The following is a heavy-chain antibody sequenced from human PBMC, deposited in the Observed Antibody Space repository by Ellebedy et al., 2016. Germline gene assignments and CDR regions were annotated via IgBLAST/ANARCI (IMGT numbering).Heavy chain of an antibody. J-gene: IGHJ6*02. CDR2: ISAGGDNT. Sequence: GESLKISCGASGFSFNTFFMGWVRQAPGKGLEWVSTISAGGDNTQFADSVKGRFTISRDNAKNSLYLQMNSLRAEDTAVYYCARDHFHDILTGYSSYGMDVWGQGTTVTVSS. CDR1: GFSFNTFF. CDR3: ARDHFHDILTGYSSYGMDV. D-gene: IGHD3-9*01. V-gene: IGHV3-21*01.